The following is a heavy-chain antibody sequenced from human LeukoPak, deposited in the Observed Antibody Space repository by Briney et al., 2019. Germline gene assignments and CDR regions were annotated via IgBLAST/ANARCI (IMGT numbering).Heavy chain of an antibody. CDR2: IDPNSGGT. CDR1: GYTFTGYY. J-gene: IGHJ3*02. Sequence: ASVKVSCKASGYTFTGYYMHWVRQAPGQGLEWMGWIDPNSGGTNYAQKFQGRVTMTRDTSISTAYMELSRLRSDDTAVYYCARGHGDCSSTSCYDAFDIWGQGTLLTASS. V-gene: IGHV1-2*02. D-gene: IGHD2-2*03. CDR3: ARGHGDCSSTSCYDAFDI.